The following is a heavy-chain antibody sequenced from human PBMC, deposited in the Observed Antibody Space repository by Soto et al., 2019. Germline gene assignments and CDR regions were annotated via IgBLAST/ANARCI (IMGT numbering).Heavy chain of an antibody. Sequence: QVQLVQSGAEVKKPGSSVKVSCKASGGTFSSYAISWVRQAPGQGREWMGGIIPIFGTANYAQKFQGRVTTTADESTSTAYLELSSLRSEDTAVYYCARVPKVVPAAMGEGTDSYYYYYGMDVWGQGTTVTVSS. V-gene: IGHV1-69*01. CDR1: GGTFSSYA. CDR3: ARVPKVVPAAMGEGTDSYYYYYGMDV. D-gene: IGHD2-2*01. J-gene: IGHJ6*02. CDR2: IIPIFGTA.